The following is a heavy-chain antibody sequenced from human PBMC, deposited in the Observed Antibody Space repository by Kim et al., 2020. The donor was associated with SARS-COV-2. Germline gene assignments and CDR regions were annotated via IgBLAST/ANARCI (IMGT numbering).Heavy chain of an antibody. V-gene: IGHV3-21*01. CDR1: GFTLTTCS. CDR2: ISSSGSFI. D-gene: IGHD3-22*01. J-gene: IGHJ2*01. Sequence: GGSLRLSCAASGFTLTTCSMNWVRQAPGKGLEWVSSISSSGSFIYYADSVKGRFTISRDIAKNSLHLQMDSLRAEDTAVYYCARYDRSTYSFAFDLWGRGTLATV. CDR3: ARYDRSTYSFAFDL.